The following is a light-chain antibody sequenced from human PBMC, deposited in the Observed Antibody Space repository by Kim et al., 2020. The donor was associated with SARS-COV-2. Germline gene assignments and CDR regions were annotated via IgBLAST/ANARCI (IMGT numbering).Light chain of an antibody. J-gene: IGKJ5*01. CDR1: RSVSLN. Sequence: GSPGKRVTPSCRASRSVSLNLSWHQQKPGQAPRLLIYCTSMRATRVPDRFSGSGSGTKFTLTISSLQSEDVAVYYYQRYNNWNTFGQGTRLEIK. CDR3: QRYNNWNT. V-gene: IGKV3-15*01. CDR2: CTS.